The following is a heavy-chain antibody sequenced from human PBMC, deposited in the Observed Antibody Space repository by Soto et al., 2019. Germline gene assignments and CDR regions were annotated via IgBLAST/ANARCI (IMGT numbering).Heavy chain of an antibody. D-gene: IGHD5-12*01. CDR3: ERVGLGGYDC. CDR2: IIPTLGTP. V-gene: IGHV1-69*01. J-gene: IGHJ4*02. Sequence: QVQLVQSGAEVKKPGSSVKVSCKASGGIFSNFSFNWMRQAPGQGLEWMGGIIPTLGTPHYAQKVVGRVTITADESTRTVYMEMSSLTVEDTAVYYGERVGLGGYDCWGQGTQVIVSS. CDR1: GGIFSNFS.